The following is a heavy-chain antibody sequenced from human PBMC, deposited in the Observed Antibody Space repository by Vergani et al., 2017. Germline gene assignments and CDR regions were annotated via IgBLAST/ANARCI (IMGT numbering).Heavy chain of an antibody. CDR1: GGSISSYY. D-gene: IGHD2-15*01. CDR3: ARDCLGYCSGGSCSNWFDP. CDR2: IYYSGST. V-gene: IGHV4-59*01. Sequence: QVQLQESGPGLVKPSETLSLTCTVSGGSISSYYWSWIRQPPGKGLEWIGYIYYSGSTNYNPSLKSRVTISVDTSKNQFSLTLSSVTAADTAVYYCARDCLGYCSGGSCSNWFDPWGQGTLVTVSS. J-gene: IGHJ5*02.